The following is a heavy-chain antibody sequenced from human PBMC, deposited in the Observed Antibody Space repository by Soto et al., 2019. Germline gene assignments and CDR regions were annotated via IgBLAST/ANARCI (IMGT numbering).Heavy chain of an antibody. Sequence: PGGSLRLSCAASGFIFNNYWMHWVRQAPGKGLVWVARINGDGTTTYVDSVKGRFTISRDNAKNTLYLQMSSLRAEDSAVYYCARGSTDSYPGSRIFDFWGRGTLVTVSS. CDR1: GFIFNNYW. CDR2: INGDGTT. V-gene: IGHV3-74*01. J-gene: IGHJ4*02. D-gene: IGHD3-10*01. CDR3: ARGSTDSYPGSRIFDF.